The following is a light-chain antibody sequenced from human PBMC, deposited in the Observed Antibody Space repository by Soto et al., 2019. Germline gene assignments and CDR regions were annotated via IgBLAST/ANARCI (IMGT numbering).Light chain of an antibody. CDR3: SLYTSENAYV. Sequence: QSVLTQPPSVSAAPGQKVTVSCSGSSTDFVSYNRVSWYQRPPGTAPKLMIYEVSKRPSGVPDRFSGSKSGNTASLTISGLQAADEADYYCSLYTSENAYVFXTGTKVTVL. CDR2: EVS. V-gene: IGLV2-18*01. J-gene: IGLJ1*01. CDR1: STDFVSYNR.